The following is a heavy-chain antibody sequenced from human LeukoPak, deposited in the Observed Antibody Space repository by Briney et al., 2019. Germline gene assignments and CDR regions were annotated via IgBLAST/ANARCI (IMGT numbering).Heavy chain of an antibody. V-gene: IGHV3-23*01. J-gene: IGHJ3*02. D-gene: IGHD3-10*01. CDR3: AKDHLLWFLRGAFDI. CDR1: GFTFSSYA. Sequence: GGSLRLSCAASGFTFSSYAMSWVRQAPGKGLEWVSAISGSGGSTYYADSVKGRFTISRDNSKNTLYLQVNSLRAEDTAVYYCAKDHLLWFLRGAFDIWGQGTMVTVSS. CDR2: ISGSGGST.